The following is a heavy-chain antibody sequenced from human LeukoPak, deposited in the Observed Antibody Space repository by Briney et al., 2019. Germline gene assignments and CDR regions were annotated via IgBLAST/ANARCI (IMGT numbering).Heavy chain of an antibody. Sequence: GGSLRLSCAASGFTFTTYWMHWVRQAPGKGLVWVSHINSDGSITSYADSVKGRFTISRDNSKNTLYLQMNSLRAEDTAVYYCAKSSTSVLFDYWGQGTLVTVSS. V-gene: IGHV3-74*01. CDR2: INSDGSIT. D-gene: IGHD2-2*01. CDR3: AKSSTSVLFDY. J-gene: IGHJ4*02. CDR1: GFTFTTYW.